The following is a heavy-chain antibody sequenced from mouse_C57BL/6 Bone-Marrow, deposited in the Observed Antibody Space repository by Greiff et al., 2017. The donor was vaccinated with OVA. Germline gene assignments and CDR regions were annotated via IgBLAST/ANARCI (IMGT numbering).Heavy chain of an antibody. CDR3: ARGERWLPPYWYFDV. D-gene: IGHD2-3*01. CDR2: IHPSTGGT. Sequence: EVQLQQSGPELVQPGASVQISCKASGYSFTGYYMNWVKQSPEKSLEWIGEIHPSTGGTTYNQKLTAKATLTVDNSSSTAYMQLKCLTSEDSAVYYCARGERWLPPYWYFDVWGTGTTVTVSS. CDR1: GYSFTGYY. V-gene: IGHV1-42*01. J-gene: IGHJ1*03.